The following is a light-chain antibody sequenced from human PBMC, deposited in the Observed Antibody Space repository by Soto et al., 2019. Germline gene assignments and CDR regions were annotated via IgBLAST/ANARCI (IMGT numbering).Light chain of an antibody. Sequence: DIQMTQSPSTLSASVGDRVTITRRASQSISSSLAWYQQKPGKAPKLLIYKASSLESGVPSRFSGSGSGTEFTLTISSLQPDDFATYYCQQYNSYSWTFGQGTKVDI. V-gene: IGKV1-5*03. CDR3: QQYNSYSWT. CDR1: QSISSS. J-gene: IGKJ1*01. CDR2: KAS.